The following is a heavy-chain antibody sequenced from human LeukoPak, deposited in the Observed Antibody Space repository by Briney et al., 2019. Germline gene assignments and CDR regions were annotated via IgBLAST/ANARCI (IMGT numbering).Heavy chain of an antibody. Sequence: SQTLSLTCAISGDSVSSNNAAWNWMRQSPSRGLEWLGRTYYRSRWDNDYAVSVKSRVIISKDTSKNQFSLQLNSVTPEDTALYFCARDYASSKRGFYFYMDVWGKGTTVTVSS. V-gene: IGHV6-1*01. J-gene: IGHJ6*03. CDR1: GDSVSSNNAA. CDR3: ARDYASSKRGFYFYMDV. D-gene: IGHD3-10*01. CDR2: TYYRSRWDN.